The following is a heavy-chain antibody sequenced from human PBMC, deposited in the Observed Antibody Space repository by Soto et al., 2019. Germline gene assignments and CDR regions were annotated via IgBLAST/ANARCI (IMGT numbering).Heavy chain of an antibody. Sequence: PGVWLRLSXSASGFTFSSYDMSWVRQAPGKGLEWVSAISGGGGSTYYADSVKGRFTISRDNSKNTLYLQMNSLRAEDTAVNYCAKGPRYYYYYGMDVWGQGTTVTVSS. V-gene: IGHV3-23*01. CDR3: AKGPRYYYYYGMDV. CDR1: GFTFSSYD. CDR2: ISGGGGST. J-gene: IGHJ6*02.